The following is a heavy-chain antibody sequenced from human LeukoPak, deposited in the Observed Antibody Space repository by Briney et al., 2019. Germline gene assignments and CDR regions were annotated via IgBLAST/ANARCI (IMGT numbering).Heavy chain of an antibody. CDR2: ISTSGGST. CDR3: ANAFGGTNRDMDV. CDR1: GITFSSYG. J-gene: IGHJ6*03. D-gene: IGHD3-16*01. Sequence: PGGSLRLSCVASGITFSSYGMSWVRQAPGKGLEWVSSISTSGGSTDYADSVKGRFTISRDNSKNTLYLQMNSLRAEDTAIYYCANAFGGTNRDMDVWGKGTTVTISS. V-gene: IGHV3-23*01.